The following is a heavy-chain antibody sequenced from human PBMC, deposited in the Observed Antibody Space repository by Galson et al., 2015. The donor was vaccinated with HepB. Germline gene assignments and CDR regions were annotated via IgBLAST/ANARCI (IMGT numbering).Heavy chain of an antibody. D-gene: IGHD3-3*01. Sequence: SLRLSCAASGFTFSSYSMSWVRQAPGKGLEWVSSISSSSSYIYYADSVKGRFTISRDNAKNSLYLQMNSLRAEDTAVYYCARELGEETIFGVVYYYYGMDVWGQGTTVTVSS. J-gene: IGHJ6*02. CDR1: GFTFSSYS. V-gene: IGHV3-21*01. CDR2: ISSSSSYI. CDR3: ARELGEETIFGVVYYYYGMDV.